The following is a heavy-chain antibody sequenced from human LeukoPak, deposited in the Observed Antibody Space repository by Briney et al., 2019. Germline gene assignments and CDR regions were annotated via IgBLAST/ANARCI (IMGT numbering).Heavy chain of an antibody. CDR2: INADGTIT. J-gene: IGHJ4*02. Sequence: GGCLRLSSVASGFTFTIDYMYWVCRAPGMRLVWVSFINADGTITKYADSVKGRFTISRDNANSTVDLQMNGLRVEGKAMYYCVRLAVTDTNYGGEGSLVTVSS. D-gene: IGHD2-21*02. V-gene: IGHV3-74*03. CDR3: VRLAVTDTNY. CDR1: GFTFTIDY.